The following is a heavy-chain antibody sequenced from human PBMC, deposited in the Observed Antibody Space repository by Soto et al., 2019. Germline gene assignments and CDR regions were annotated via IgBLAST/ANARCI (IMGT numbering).Heavy chain of an antibody. J-gene: IGHJ6*01. CDR3: ASDYGQGGYYYYGRDV. V-gene: IGHV4-59*01. CDR2: IYYSGST. CDR1: GGSISSYY. D-gene: IGHD3-10*01. Sequence: QVQLQESGPGLVKPSETLSLTCTVSGGSISSYYWSWIRQPPGKGLEWIGDIYYSGSTNYNPSLKRRVTIPVDTSKNQFSLELGPVTAADTAGYYRASDYGQGGYYYYGRDVWGQGTTGTGFS.